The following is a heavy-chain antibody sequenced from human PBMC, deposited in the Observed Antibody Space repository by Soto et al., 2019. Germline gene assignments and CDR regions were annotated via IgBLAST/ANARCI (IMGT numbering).Heavy chain of an antibody. CDR3: ARYCTNGVCYTDGMDV. V-gene: IGHV1-18*01. J-gene: IGHJ6*02. D-gene: IGHD2-8*01. CDR2: ISAYNGNT. CDR1: GYTFTSYG. Sequence: QVQLVQSGAEVKKPGASVKVSCKASGYTFTSYGISWVRQAPGRGLEWMGWISAYNGNTNYAQKLQGRVTMTTDTSTSTAYMELRSLRSDDTAVYYCARYCTNGVCYTDGMDVWGQGTTVTVSS.